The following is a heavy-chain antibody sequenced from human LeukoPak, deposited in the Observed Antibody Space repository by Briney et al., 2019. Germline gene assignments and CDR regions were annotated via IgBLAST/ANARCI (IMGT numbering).Heavy chain of an antibody. D-gene: IGHD3-22*01. CDR2: INPNSGGT. CDR3: ARDHTDYYDSSGFGY. J-gene: IGHJ4*02. Sequence: ASVKVSCKASGYTFTGYYMHWVRQAPGQGLEWMGWINPNSGGTNYAQKFQGRVTMTRDTSISTAYMELSRLRSDDTAVYYCARDHTDYYDSSGFGYWGQGTLVTVSS. CDR1: GYTFTGYY. V-gene: IGHV1-2*02.